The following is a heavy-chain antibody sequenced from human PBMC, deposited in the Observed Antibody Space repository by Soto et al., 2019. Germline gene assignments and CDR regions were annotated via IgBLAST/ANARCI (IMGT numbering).Heavy chain of an antibody. CDR2: ISSSGSTI. V-gene: IGHV3-48*03. D-gene: IGHD7-27*01. CDR1: GFTFSSYE. Sequence: EVQLVESGGGLVQPGGSLRLSCAASGFTFSSYEMNWLRQAPGKGLEWVSYISSSGSTIYYADSVKGRFTISRDNAKNSLYLQMNSLRAEDTAVYYCARGNWGYLDDYWGQGTLVTVSS. J-gene: IGHJ4*02. CDR3: ARGNWGYLDDY.